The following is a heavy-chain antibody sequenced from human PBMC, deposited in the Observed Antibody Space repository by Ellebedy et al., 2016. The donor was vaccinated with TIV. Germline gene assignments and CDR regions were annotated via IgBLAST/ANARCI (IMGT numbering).Heavy chain of an antibody. CDR3: ASADTPDAFDI. D-gene: IGHD2-15*01. CDR1: GGSFSDYY. V-gene: IGHV4-34*01. CDR2: INRSGST. J-gene: IGHJ3*02. Sequence: MPSETLSLTCAVYGGSFSDYYWSWIRQPPGKGLEWIGEINRSGSTNYNPSLKSRVTISVDTSKNQFSLKLSSVTAADTAVYYCASADTPDAFDIWGQGTMVTVSS.